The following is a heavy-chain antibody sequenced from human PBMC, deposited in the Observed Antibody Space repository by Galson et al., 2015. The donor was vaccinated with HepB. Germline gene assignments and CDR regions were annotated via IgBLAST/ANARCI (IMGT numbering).Heavy chain of an antibody. D-gene: IGHD3-10*01. CDR3: ARIIKGRFESYYYGMDV. CDR1: GYTFTSYH. V-gene: IGHV1-46*03. Sequence: SVKVSCKASGYTFTSYHMHWVRQAPGQGLEWMGIINPSGGSTSYAQKFQGRVTMTRDTSTSTVYMELSSLRSEDTAVYYCARIIKGRFESYYYGMDVWGQGTTVTVSS. J-gene: IGHJ6*02. CDR2: INPSGGST.